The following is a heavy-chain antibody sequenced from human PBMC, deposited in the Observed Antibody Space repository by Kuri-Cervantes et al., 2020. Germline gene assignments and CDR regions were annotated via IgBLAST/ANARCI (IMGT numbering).Heavy chain of an antibody. V-gene: IGHV3-7*03. Sequence: GESLKISCAASGFTFSRYWMGWVRQAPGKGLEWVTNIKDDGSEQYYVDSVKGRFTISRDNAKNSLYLQMNSLRAEDTASYYCAKDIGLGCSGGSCYFDYFDYWGQGPLVTVPS. CDR3: AKDIGLGCSGGSCYFDYFDY. CDR1: GFTFSRYW. CDR2: IKDDGSEQ. D-gene: IGHD2-15*01. J-gene: IGHJ4*02.